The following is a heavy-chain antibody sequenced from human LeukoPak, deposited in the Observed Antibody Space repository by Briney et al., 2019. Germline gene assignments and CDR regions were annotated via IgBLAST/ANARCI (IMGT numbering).Heavy chain of an antibody. J-gene: IGHJ4*02. CDR1: GFTFSSYA. CDR2: ISGSGGST. CDR3: AKDHNRLLWFGESYFDY. V-gene: IGHV3-23*01. D-gene: IGHD3-10*01. Sequence: GGSLRLSCAASGFTFSSYAMSRVRQAPGKGLEWVSAISGSGGSTYYADSVKGRFTISRDNSKNTLYLQMNSLRAEDTAVYYCAKDHNRLLWFGESYFDYWGQGTLVTVSS.